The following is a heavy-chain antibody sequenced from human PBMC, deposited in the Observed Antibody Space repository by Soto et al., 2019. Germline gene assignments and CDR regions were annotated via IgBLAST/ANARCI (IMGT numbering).Heavy chain of an antibody. CDR3: AGPHDRAGLGT. V-gene: IGHV1-3*01. CDR2: HNGYNGQT. D-gene: IGHD1-1*01. CDR1: ENTFSTYL. J-gene: IGHJ5*02. Sequence: ASVKVSCKASENTFSTYLVHWVRQVHGHGLEWMGWHNGYNGQTEYSQKFQGRVTITRDTSAKTAYLELRSLTSEDTAVYYCAGPHDRAGLGTWGQGTLVTVSS.